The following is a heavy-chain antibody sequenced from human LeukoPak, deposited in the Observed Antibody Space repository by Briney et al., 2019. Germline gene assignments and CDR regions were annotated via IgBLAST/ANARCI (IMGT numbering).Heavy chain of an antibody. CDR3: ARMVRGVYANNFDY. J-gene: IGHJ4*02. CDR2: IYYSGTT. V-gene: IGHV4-39*07. Sequence: SETLSLTCTVSGGSISSSNYYWGWIRQPPGKGLEWIGSIYYSGTTYYNPSLKSRVTISVDTSKNQFSLKLSSVTAADTAVYYCARMVRGVYANNFDYWGQGTLVTVSS. D-gene: IGHD3-10*01. CDR1: GGSISSSNYY.